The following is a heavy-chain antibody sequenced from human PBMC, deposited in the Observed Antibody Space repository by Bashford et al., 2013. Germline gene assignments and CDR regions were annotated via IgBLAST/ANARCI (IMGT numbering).Heavy chain of an antibody. CDR1: GYTLTSYG. J-gene: IGHJ4*02. D-gene: IGHD2-2*01. CDR2: ISAYNGNR. Sequence: ASVKVSCKASGYTLTSYGISWVRQAPGQGLEWMGHISAYNGNRNTAQKLQGRVSMTADTSTSTAYMELRSLTSDDTAMYYCARDRCRTTSCYADYWGQGTLVTVSS. CDR3: ARDRCRTTSCYADY. V-gene: IGHV1-18*04.